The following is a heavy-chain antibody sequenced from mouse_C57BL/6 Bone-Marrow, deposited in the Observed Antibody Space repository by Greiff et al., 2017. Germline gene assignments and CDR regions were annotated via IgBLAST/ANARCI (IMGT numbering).Heavy chain of an antibody. Sequence: EVKLVESGGGLVKPGGSLKLSCAASGFTFSDYGMHWVRQAPEKGLEWVAYISSGSSTIYYADTVKGRFTISRDNAKNTLFLQMTSLRSEDTAMYYCARGTSFITTVVNAYWGQGTLVTVSA. J-gene: IGHJ3*01. D-gene: IGHD1-1*01. CDR2: ISSGSSTI. CDR1: GFTFSDYG. CDR3: ARGTSFITTVVNAY. V-gene: IGHV5-17*01.